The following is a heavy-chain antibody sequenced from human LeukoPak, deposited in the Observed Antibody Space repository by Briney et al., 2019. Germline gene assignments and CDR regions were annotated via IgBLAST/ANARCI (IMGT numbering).Heavy chain of an antibody. CDR1: GGSISSSSYY. V-gene: IGHV4-39*02. J-gene: IGHJ4*02. CDR3: AREPMVRGVTLIDY. Sequence: PSETLSLTCTVSGGSISSSSYYWGWIRQPPGKGLEWIGSIYYSGSTYYSPSLKSRVTISVDTSKNQFSLKLSSVTAADTAVYYCAREPMVRGVTLIDYWGQGTLVTVSS. D-gene: IGHD3-10*01. CDR2: IYYSGST.